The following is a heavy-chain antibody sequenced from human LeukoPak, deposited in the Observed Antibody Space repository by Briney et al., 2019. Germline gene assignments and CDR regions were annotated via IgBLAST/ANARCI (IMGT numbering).Heavy chain of an antibody. CDR3: ARQDGNYSYLDY. J-gene: IGHJ4*02. Sequence: PSETLSLTCTVSGGSISGYYWSWIRQPPGKGLEWIGCILYSGSTNYNPSLKSRVTISVDTSKNQFSLKLSSVTAADTAVYYCARQDGNYSYLDYWGQGTLVTVSS. CDR2: ILYSGST. CDR1: GGSISGYY. V-gene: IGHV4-59*08. D-gene: IGHD1-26*01.